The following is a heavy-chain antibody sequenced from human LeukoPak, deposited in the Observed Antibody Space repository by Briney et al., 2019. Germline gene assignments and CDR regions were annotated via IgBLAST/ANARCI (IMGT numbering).Heavy chain of an antibody. D-gene: IGHD6-19*01. V-gene: IGHV4-31*03. CDR3: ARDPPRGIAVAGTGADY. J-gene: IGHJ4*02. Sequence: SQTLSLTCTVSGGSINNGGYYWSWIRQHPGKGLEWIGYIYYSGSTYFNPSLKSRVTISVDTSKNQFSLKLSSVTAADTAVYYCARDPPRGIAVAGTGADYWGQGTLVTVSS. CDR1: GGSINNGGYY. CDR2: IYYSGST.